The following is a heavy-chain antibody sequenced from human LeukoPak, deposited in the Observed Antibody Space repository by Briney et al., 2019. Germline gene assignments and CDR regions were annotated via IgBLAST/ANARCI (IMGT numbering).Heavy chain of an antibody. D-gene: IGHD2-2*01. J-gene: IGHJ3*02. CDR2: ITGSNNYI. CDR3: ARDRDGQLPDLAFDI. V-gene: IGHV3-21*01. CDR1: GFTFSGYS. Sequence: GGSLRLSCAASGFTFSGYSMTWVRQAPGKGLDWVSSITGSNNYIYYADSVKGRFIISRDSAKNSLYLQMNSLRAEDTAVYYCARDRDGQLPDLAFDIWGQGTMVTVSS.